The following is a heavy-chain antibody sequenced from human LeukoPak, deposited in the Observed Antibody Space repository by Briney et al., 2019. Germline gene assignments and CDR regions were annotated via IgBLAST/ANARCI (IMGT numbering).Heavy chain of an antibody. CDR1: GFTFSSYW. Sequence: PGGSLRLSCAASGFTFSSYWMHWVRQAPGKGLVWVSRINSDGSSTSYADSVKGRFTISRDNAKNTLYLQMHSLRAEDTAVYYCARDVIGYSYGPNWFDPWGQGTLVTVSS. CDR2: INSDGSST. V-gene: IGHV3-74*01. J-gene: IGHJ5*02. CDR3: ARDVIGYSYGPNWFDP. D-gene: IGHD5-18*01.